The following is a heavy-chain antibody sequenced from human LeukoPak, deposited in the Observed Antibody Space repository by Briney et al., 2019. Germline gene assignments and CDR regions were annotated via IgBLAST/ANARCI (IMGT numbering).Heavy chain of an antibody. CDR2: IRYDGSNK. Sequence: PGGSLRLSCAASGFTFSSYGMHWVRQAPGKGLEWVAFIRYDGSNKYYADSVKGRFTISRDNSKNTLYLQMNSLRAEDTAVYYCARVEWELLMGEDYFDYWGQGTLVTVSS. CDR3: ARVEWELLMGEDYFDY. CDR1: GFTFSSYG. J-gene: IGHJ4*02. D-gene: IGHD1-26*01. V-gene: IGHV3-30*02.